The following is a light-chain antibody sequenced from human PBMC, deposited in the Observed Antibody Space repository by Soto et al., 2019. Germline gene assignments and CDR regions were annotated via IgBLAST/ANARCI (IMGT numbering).Light chain of an antibody. CDR3: CSYAGSYTFPYV. CDR2: DVS. J-gene: IGLJ1*01. Sequence: QSVLTRRRSVSGSPGQSVTISCTGTSSDVGCYNYVSWYQQHPGKAPKLMIYDVSKRPSGVPDRFSGSKSGNTASLTISGLQAEDEADYYCCSYAGSYTFPYVFGTGTKLTVL. CDR1: SSDVGCYNY. V-gene: IGLV2-11*01.